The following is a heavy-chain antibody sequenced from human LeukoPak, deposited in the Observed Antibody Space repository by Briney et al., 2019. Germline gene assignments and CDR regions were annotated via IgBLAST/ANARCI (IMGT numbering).Heavy chain of an antibody. CDR3: ARDLGYCSGGSCRIFDY. Sequence: ASVKVSCKASGYTFTGYYLHWVRQAPGRGLEWMGWINPNSGATNYARKFQGRGTMTRDTSISAAYMELSSLRSDDTAVYYCARDLGYCSGGSCRIFDYWGQGTLVTVSS. CDR1: GYTFTGYY. CDR2: INPNSGAT. J-gene: IGHJ4*02. D-gene: IGHD2-15*01. V-gene: IGHV1-2*07.